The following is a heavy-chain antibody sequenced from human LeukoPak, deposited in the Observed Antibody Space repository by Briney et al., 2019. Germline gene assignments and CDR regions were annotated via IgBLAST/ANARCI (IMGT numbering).Heavy chain of an antibody. CDR3: ARSLYYFDY. CDR2: IYYSGST. CDR1: GGSISSYY. J-gene: IGHJ4*02. V-gene: IGHV4-59*01. Sequence: PSETLSLTCTVSGGSISSYYWSWIRQPPGKGLEWIGYIYYSGSTKYNPSLKSRVTISADTSKNQFSLKLSSVTAADTAVYYCARSLYYFDYWGQGTLVTVSS.